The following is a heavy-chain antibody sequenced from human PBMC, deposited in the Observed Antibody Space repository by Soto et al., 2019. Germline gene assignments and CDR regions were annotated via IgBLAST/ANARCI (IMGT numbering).Heavy chain of an antibody. J-gene: IGHJ4*02. Sequence: QVQLQESGPGLVQPSQTLSLTCSVSGGSINNGVYFWIWIRQHPGKGLEWIGYVHASGNTYYNPSFKGRVAMSIDTSTHQFYLNLKSVTAADTAVFYCVRGFVEAAMAFDYLRPGTLIAVSS. CDR2: VHASGNT. D-gene: IGHD5-18*01. CDR3: VRGFVEAAMAFDY. V-gene: IGHV4-31*03. CDR1: GGSINNGVYF.